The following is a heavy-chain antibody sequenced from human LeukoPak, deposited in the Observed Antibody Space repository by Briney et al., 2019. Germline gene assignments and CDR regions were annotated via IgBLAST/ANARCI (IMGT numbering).Heavy chain of an antibody. CDR1: GGSISSYY. CDR2: IYTSGST. D-gene: IGHD3-10*01. Sequence: SETLSLTCTVSGGSISSYYWSWIRQPPGKGLEWIGYIYTSGSTSYNPSLKSRVTISVDTSKNQFSLKLSSVTAADTAVYYCARGVFYYYYMDVWGKGTTVTVSS. V-gene: IGHV4-4*09. J-gene: IGHJ6*03. CDR3: ARGVFYYYYMDV.